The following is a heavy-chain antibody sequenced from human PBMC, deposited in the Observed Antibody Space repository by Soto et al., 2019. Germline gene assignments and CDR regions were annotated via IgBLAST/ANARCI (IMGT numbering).Heavy chain of an antibody. CDR2: ISYDVSNK. CDR3: ANDHYYGSGYYYYYYMDV. J-gene: IGHJ6*03. V-gene: IGHV3-30*18. D-gene: IGHD3-10*01. Sequence: QVQLVESGGGVVQHGRSLRLSCAASGFTFSSYVMHWVRQAPGKGLEWVAVISYDVSNKYYADSVKGRFNISSDKSKNSLYLKMNSLRDEDTAVYYCANDHYYGSGYYYYYYMDVCGIVTTVTVCS. CDR1: GFTFSSYV.